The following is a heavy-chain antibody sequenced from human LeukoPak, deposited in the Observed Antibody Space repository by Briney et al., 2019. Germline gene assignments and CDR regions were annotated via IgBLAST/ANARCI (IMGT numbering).Heavy chain of an antibody. CDR3: AKSNGYGLVDI. D-gene: IGHD3-10*01. Sequence: SETLSLTCTVSDDSITIYYWIWIRQPPGKGLEWIGYIDHTGSTNYNPSLKGRVTISRDTSKNHFSLELSSATAADTAVYYCAKSNGYGLVDIWGQGTMVTVSS. CDR2: IDHTGST. V-gene: IGHV4-59*12. J-gene: IGHJ3*02. CDR1: DDSITIYY.